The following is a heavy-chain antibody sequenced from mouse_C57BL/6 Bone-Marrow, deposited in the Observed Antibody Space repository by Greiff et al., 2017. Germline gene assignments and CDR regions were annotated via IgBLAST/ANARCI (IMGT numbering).Heavy chain of an antibody. J-gene: IGHJ2*01. CDR2: ISSGGDYI. D-gene: IGHD2-14*01. CDR3: TREGVPYYFDY. Sequence: EVHLVESGAGLVKPGGSLKLSCAASGFTFSSYAMSWVRQTPEKRLEWVAYISSGGDYIYYADTVKGRFTISRDNARNTLYLQMSSLKSEDTAMYYCTREGVPYYFDYWGQGTTLTVSS. CDR1: GFTFSSYA. V-gene: IGHV5-9-1*02.